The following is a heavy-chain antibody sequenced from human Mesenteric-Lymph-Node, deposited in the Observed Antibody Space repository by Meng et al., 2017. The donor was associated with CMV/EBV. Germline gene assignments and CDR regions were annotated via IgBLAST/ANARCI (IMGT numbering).Heavy chain of an antibody. CDR3: ARGTCTSTNCYSWLDP. CDR2: MNPNKGNT. J-gene: IGHJ5*02. Sequence: ASVKVSCKASGYTFIRYDINWVRQATGQGLEWMGWMNPNKGNTGYAQKFQGRVTMTRDTSINTAYMELSSLRSEDTAVYYCARGTCTSTNCYSWLDPWGQGTLGTVSS. V-gene: IGHV1-8*01. CDR1: GYTFIRYD. D-gene: IGHD2-2*01.